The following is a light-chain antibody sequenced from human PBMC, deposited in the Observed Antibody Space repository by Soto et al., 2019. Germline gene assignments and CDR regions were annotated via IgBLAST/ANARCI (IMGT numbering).Light chain of an antibody. CDR1: QSIGIN. V-gene: IGKV1-39*01. J-gene: IGKJ2*02. Sequence: DIQMTQSPSSLSASVGDRVTITCRASQSIGINLNWYQQKPGKAPKLLIYAASSLKSGVPPRFSGSGSGTNFTLTTSSLQPEDFATYYCQQSYSSPCTFGQGTILEIK. CDR3: QQSYSSPCT. CDR2: AAS.